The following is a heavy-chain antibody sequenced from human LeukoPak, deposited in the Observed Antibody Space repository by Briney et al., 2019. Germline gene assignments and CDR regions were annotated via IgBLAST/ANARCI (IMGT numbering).Heavy chain of an antibody. CDR3: ARASLLLWFGELSSDAFDI. Sequence: ASVKVSCKASGDTFTSYGISWVRQAPGQGLEWMGWINTNTGNPTYAQGFTGRFVFSLDTSVSTAYLQISSLKAEDTAVYYCARASLLLWFGELSSDAFDIWGQGTMVTVSS. J-gene: IGHJ3*02. CDR2: INTNTGNP. V-gene: IGHV7-4-1*02. CDR1: GDTFTSYG. D-gene: IGHD3-10*01.